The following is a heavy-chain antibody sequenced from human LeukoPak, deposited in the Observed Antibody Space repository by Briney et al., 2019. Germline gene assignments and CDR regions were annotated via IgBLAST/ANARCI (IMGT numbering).Heavy chain of an antibody. D-gene: IGHD3-10*01. J-gene: IGHJ4*02. CDR3: ARNLPYNYYGSGSYYTAIDY. CDR1: GFTFSSYS. V-gene: IGHV3-21*01. CDR2: ISSSSSYI. Sequence: GGSLRLSCAASGFTFSSYSMNWVRQAPGKGLEWVSSISSSSSYIYYADSVKGRFTISRDNAKNSLYLRMNSLRAEDTAVYYCARNLPYNYYGSGSYYTAIDYWGQGTLVTVSS.